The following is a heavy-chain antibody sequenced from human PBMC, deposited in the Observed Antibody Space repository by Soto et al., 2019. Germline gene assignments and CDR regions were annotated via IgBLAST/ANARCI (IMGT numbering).Heavy chain of an antibody. CDR1: GFTFSKAW. CDR2: IRSKTDGETI. Sequence: GGSLRLSCAASGFTFSKAWMSWVRQAPGKGLEWVGRIRSKTDGETIDYAAAVKGRFIISRDDSANTLYLQMNSLKTEDAAVYYCATWTFLRDSRRGYWGQGT. CDR3: ATWTFLRDSRRGY. D-gene: IGHD3-3*01. J-gene: IGHJ4*02. V-gene: IGHV3-15*01.